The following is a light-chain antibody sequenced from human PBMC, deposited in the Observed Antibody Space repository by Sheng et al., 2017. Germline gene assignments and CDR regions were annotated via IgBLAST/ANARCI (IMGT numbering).Light chain of an antibody. CDR3: QQHGGSPTWT. V-gene: IGKV3-20*01. CDR2: TTS. CDR1: QSVSSDF. Sequence: EIVLTQSPGTLSLSPGDRATLSCMASQSVSSDFLAWYQQKPGQAPRLLIYTTSTRATGIPDRFSGSGSGTDFTLTISRLESEDFAVYYCQQHGGSPTWTFGQGTKVEIK. J-gene: IGKJ1*01.